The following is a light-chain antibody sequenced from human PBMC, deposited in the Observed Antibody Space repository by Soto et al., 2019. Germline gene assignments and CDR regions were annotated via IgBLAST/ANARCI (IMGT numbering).Light chain of an antibody. CDR2: NDN. CDR1: RSNIGSNA. CDR3: AAWDDSLNARGV. Sequence: QSVLTQPPSASGTPGQRVTISCSGLRSNIGSNAVSWYQQLPGTAPKLLIYNDNQRPSGVPYRFSASKSGNSASLAISGLQSEDEADYYCAAWDDSLNARGVFGGGTKLTVL. V-gene: IGLV1-44*01. J-gene: IGLJ3*02.